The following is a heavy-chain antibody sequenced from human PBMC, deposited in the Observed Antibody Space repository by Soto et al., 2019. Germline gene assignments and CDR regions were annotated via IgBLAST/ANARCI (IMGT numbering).Heavy chain of an antibody. CDR2: IWYDGSNK. V-gene: IGHV3-33*01. D-gene: IGHD3-9*01. CDR3: ARELYYDILTGPGAFDI. J-gene: IGHJ3*02. CDR1: GFTFSSYG. Sequence: PGGSLRLSCAESGFTFSSYGMHWVRQAPGKGLEWVAVIWYDGSNKYYADSVKGRFTISRDSSKNTLYLQMNSLRAEDTAVYYCARELYYDILTGPGAFDIWGQGTMVTVSS.